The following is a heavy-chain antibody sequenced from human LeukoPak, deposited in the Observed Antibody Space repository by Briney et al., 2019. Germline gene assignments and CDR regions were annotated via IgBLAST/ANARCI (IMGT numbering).Heavy chain of an antibody. V-gene: IGHV3-23*01. D-gene: IGHD2-15*01. CDR2: ISGSGGST. J-gene: IGHJ6*03. CDR1: GLTFSTYA. CDR3: AKGGWSNYYYYYMDV. Sequence: GGSLRLSCAASGLTFSTYAMSWVRQAPGKGLEWVSTISGSGGSTHYADSVKGRFTISRDNSKNTLYLQMNSLRAEDTAVYYCAKGGWSNYYYYYMDVWGKGTTVTVSS.